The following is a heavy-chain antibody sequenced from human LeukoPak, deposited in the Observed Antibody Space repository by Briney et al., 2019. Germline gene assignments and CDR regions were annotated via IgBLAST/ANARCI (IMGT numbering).Heavy chain of an antibody. D-gene: IGHD2-15*01. CDR3: ARGRPELHLYYFDY. J-gene: IGHJ4*02. V-gene: IGHV1-2*02. Sequence: ASVKVSCKASGYTFTGYYMHWVRQAPGRGLEWMGWINPNSGGTNYAQKFQGRVTMTRDTSISTAYMELSRLRSDDTAVYYCARGRPELHLYYFDYWGQGTLVTVSS. CDR2: INPNSGGT. CDR1: GYTFTGYY.